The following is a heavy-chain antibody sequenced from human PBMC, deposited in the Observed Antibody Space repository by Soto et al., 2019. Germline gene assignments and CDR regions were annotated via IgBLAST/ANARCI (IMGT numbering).Heavy chain of an antibody. CDR2: SNAGNGDT. CDR1: GYIFTSYA. Sequence: ASVKVSCKTSGYIFTSYAMHWVRQAPGQRLEWMGWSNAGNGDTKYSQKFQGRVTITRDTSANTAVMELSSLRSEDTAIYYCARELQGLCYFDFWGQGTLVTVSS. V-gene: IGHV1-3*01. D-gene: IGHD4-4*01. J-gene: IGHJ4*02. CDR3: ARELQGLCYFDF.